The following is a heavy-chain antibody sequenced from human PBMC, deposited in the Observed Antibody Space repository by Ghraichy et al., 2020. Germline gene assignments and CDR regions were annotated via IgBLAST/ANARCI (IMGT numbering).Heavy chain of an antibody. CDR2: IIPIFGTA. V-gene: IGHV1-69*13. CDR3: ARHYDFWTLGLNWFDP. D-gene: IGHD3-3*01. Sequence: SVKVSCKASGGTFSSYAISWVRQAPGQGLGWMGGIIPIFGTANYAQKFQGRVTITADESTSTAYMELSSLRSEDTAVYYCARHYDFWTLGLNWFDPWGQGTLVTVSS. CDR1: GGTFSSYA. J-gene: IGHJ5*02.